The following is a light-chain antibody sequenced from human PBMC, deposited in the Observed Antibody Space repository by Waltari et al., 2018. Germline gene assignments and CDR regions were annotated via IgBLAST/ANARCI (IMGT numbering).Light chain of an antibody. CDR2: GTS. Sequence: DIQMTQSPSPVSASVGDRVTITCRASQDIGNRLAWYQQKPGKAPNLLIYGTSSLQTGVPSRFSGSGSGTEFTLTISSLQPEDFGTYYCQQGNSFPITFGPGTKV. CDR3: QQGNSFPIT. V-gene: IGKV1-12*01. J-gene: IGKJ3*01. CDR1: QDIGNR.